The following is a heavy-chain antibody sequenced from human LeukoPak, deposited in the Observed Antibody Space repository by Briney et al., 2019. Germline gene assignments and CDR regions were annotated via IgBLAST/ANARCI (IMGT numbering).Heavy chain of an antibody. Sequence: GASVKVSCKVSGYTLTELSMHWVRQAPGKGLEWMGGFDPEDGETIYAQKFQGRVTMTEDTSTDTAYMELSSLRSEDTAVYYCATGNPTARYSGYDYLSNYFDYWGQGTLVTVSS. CDR1: GYTLTELS. V-gene: IGHV1-24*01. J-gene: IGHJ4*02. CDR3: ATGNPTARYSGYDYLSNYFDY. D-gene: IGHD5-12*01. CDR2: FDPEDGET.